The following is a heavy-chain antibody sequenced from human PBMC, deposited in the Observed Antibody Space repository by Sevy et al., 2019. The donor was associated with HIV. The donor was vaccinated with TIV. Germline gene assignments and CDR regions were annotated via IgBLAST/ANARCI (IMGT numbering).Heavy chain of an antibody. Sequence: GGSLRLSCTASGFTFGDYAMSWFRQAPGKGLEWVGFIRSKAYGGTTEYAASVKGRFTISRDDSKSIAYLQMNSLKTEDTAVYYCTRAKYYGSGSYYNPNYYYGMDVWGQGTTVTVSS. CDR2: IRSKAYGGTT. V-gene: IGHV3-49*03. J-gene: IGHJ6*02. D-gene: IGHD3-10*01. CDR1: GFTFGDYA. CDR3: TRAKYYGSGSYYNPNYYYGMDV.